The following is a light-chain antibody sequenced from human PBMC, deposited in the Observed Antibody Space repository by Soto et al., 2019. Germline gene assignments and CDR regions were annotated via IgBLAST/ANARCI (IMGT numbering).Light chain of an antibody. CDR1: QSLFHNATNRSH. Sequence: DVVMTQAPDSLAVSLGERATTNCKSSQSLFHNATNRSHLAWYQPKPGQTPKLRRYWASIRQSGVPDPFSGSGSVPYFTLTIRILQAEDPAVYYCQQYYPTPHTCAQVTKVEI. CDR2: WAS. V-gene: IGKV4-1*01. CDR3: QQYYPTPHT. J-gene: IGKJ1*01.